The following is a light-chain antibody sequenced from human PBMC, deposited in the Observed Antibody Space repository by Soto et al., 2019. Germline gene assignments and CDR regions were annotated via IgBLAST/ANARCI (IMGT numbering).Light chain of an antibody. CDR1: SSDVGGYNY. J-gene: IGLJ1*01. V-gene: IGLV2-14*01. Sequence: QSALTQAASVSGSPGQSITISCTGTSSDVGGYNYVSWYQQHPGKAPKLMIYDVSNRPSGVSNRFSGSKSGNTASLTISGLQAEDEADYYCSSYTSSTTPHYVFGTGTKVTVL. CDR2: DVS. CDR3: SSYTSSTTPHYV.